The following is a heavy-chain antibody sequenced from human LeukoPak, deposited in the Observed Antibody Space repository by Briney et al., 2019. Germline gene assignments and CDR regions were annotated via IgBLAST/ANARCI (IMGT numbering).Heavy chain of an antibody. CDR2: IRQDGSEK. Sequence: GGSLRLSCAASGFTFSSYWMSWVRQAPGKGLEWVANIRQDGSEKYYVDSVKGRFTISRDNAKNSLYLQMNSLRAEDTAVYYCARGGRSYYDYVWGSYRNWYFDLWGRGTLVTVSS. CDR3: ARGGRSYYDYVWGSYRNWYFDL. V-gene: IGHV3-7*03. D-gene: IGHD3-16*02. CDR1: GFTFSSYW. J-gene: IGHJ2*01.